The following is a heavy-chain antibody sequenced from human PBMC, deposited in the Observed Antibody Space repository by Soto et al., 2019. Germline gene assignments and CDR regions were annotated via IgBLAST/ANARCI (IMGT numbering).Heavy chain of an antibody. CDR2: ISFYNGNT. J-gene: IGHJ6*02. CDR3: ARYGYDYVSSGTYYYGMDV. D-gene: IGHD3-22*01. V-gene: IGHV1-18*01. CDR1: GYSFSRYG. Sequence: QAPLVQSGAEVKKPGASVKVSCKASGYSFSRYGISWVRQAPGQGLEWMGWISFYNGNTKYAQKLQGRVTMTTDTSTSTAYMELRSLRSDDTAVYYCARYGYDYVSSGTYYYGMDVWGQGTTVTVSS.